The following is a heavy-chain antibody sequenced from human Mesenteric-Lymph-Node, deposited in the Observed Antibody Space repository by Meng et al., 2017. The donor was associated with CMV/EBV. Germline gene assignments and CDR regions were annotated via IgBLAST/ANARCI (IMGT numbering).Heavy chain of an antibody. V-gene: IGHV1-2*02. J-gene: IGHJ6*02. Sequence: ASVKVSCKASGYTFTGYYIHWVRQAPGQGLEWMGWINPNSGDTKYAQKFQGRVTITRDTSISTAYMELSRLRSDDSAIYYCARETKYSSGWGDFYYYGMDVWGQGTTVTVSS. CDR3: ARETKYSSGWGDFYYYGMDV. D-gene: IGHD6-19*01. CDR1: GYTFTGYY. CDR2: INPNSGDT.